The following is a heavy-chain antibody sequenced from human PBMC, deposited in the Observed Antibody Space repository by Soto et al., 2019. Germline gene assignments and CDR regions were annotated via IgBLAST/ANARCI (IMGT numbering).Heavy chain of an antibody. CDR3: AKDVRHYYDSSGYSPTIDY. J-gene: IGHJ4*02. CDR1: GFTFSSYG. V-gene: IGHV3-30*18. D-gene: IGHD3-22*01. CDR2: ISYDGSNK. Sequence: GGSLRLSCAASGFTFSSYGMHWVRQAPGKGLEWVAVISYDGSNKYYADSVKGRFTISRDNSKNTLYLQMNSLRAEDTAVYYCAKDVRHYYDSSGYSPTIDYWGQGTLVTVSS.